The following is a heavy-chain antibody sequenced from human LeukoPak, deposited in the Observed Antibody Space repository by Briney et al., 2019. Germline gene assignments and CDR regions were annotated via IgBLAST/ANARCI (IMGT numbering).Heavy chain of an antibody. CDR3: VRAPGAYSSSSSAFDF. CDR1: GFTFSTHS. J-gene: IGHJ3*01. CDR2: ISSGSTFI. D-gene: IGHD6-6*01. V-gene: IGHV3-21*01. Sequence: GGSLRLSCAASGFTFSTHSLNWVRQAPGKGLEWVSSISSGSTFIYYADSVQGRFTISRDDAKNSLYLQMNSLRAEDTALYYCVRAPGAYSSSSSAFDFWGQGTMVAVSS.